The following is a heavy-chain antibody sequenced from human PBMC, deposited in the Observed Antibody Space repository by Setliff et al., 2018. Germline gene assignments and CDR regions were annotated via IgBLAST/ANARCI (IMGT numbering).Heavy chain of an antibody. D-gene: IGHD5-18*01. V-gene: IGHV3-48*01. Sequence: PGESLRLSCAASGFTFSSYTMNWVRQAPGKGLEWVSYISSSSRTKYYADSVKGRFTISRDNAKNSLYLQMNSLRAEDTAVYYCARNGDVDTGFLGYYYYYYMDVWGKGTTVTVSS. CDR2: ISSSSRTK. CDR3: ARNGDVDTGFLGYYYYYYMDV. J-gene: IGHJ6*03. CDR1: GFTFSSYT.